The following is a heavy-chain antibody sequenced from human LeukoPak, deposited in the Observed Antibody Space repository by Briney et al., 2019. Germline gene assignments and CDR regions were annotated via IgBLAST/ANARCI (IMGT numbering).Heavy chain of an antibody. Sequence: RASVKVSCKASGGTFSSYAISWVRQAPGQGLEWMGGIIPIFGTANYAQKFQGRVTITADESTSTAYMELSSLRSEDTAVYYCARQTGIAAAGTVGYYYYMDVWGKGTTVTVSS. CDR1: GGTFSSYA. V-gene: IGHV1-69*13. CDR3: ARQTGIAAAGTVGYYYYMDV. D-gene: IGHD6-13*01. CDR2: IIPIFGTA. J-gene: IGHJ6*03.